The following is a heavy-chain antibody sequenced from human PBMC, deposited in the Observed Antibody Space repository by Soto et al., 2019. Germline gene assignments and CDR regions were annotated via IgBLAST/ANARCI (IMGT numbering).Heavy chain of an antibody. CDR2: INQSGST. V-gene: IGHV4-34*01. J-gene: IGHJ4*02. CDR1: GGSFSGYY. CDR3: ARGPYGDSDY. D-gene: IGHD4-17*01. Sequence: SETLSLTCAVYGGSFSGYYWSWIRQPPGKGLEWIGEINQSGSTNYNPSLKSRVTISVDTSKNQFSLKLSSVTAADTAVYYCARGPYGDSDYWGQGTLVTVSS.